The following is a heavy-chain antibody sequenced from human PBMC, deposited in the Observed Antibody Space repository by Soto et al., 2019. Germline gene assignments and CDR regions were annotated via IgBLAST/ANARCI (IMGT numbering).Heavy chain of an antibody. CDR3: ASLGSSSWYRYYFDY. CDR2: IIPIFGTA. CDR1: GGTFSSYA. Sequence: SVKVSCKASGGTFSSYAISWVRQAPGQGLEWMGGIIPIFGTANYAQKFQGRVTITADKSTITAYMELSSLRSEDTAVYYCASLGSSSWYRYYFDYWGQGTLVTVSS. V-gene: IGHV1-69*06. J-gene: IGHJ4*02. D-gene: IGHD6-13*01.